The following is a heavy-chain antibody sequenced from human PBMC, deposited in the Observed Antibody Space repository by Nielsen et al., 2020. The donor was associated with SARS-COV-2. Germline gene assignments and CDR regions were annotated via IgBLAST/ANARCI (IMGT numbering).Heavy chain of an antibody. CDR3: ARDWGHLEGWCWFDP. Sequence: GGSLRLSCAASGFTFSSYWMSWVRQAPGKGLEWVANIKQDGSEKYYVDSVKGRFTISRDNAKISLYLQMNSLRAEDTAVYYCARDWGHLEGWCWFDPWGQGTLVTVSS. CDR1: GFTFSSYW. J-gene: IGHJ5*02. V-gene: IGHV3-7*03. D-gene: IGHD2-8*02. CDR2: IKQDGSEK.